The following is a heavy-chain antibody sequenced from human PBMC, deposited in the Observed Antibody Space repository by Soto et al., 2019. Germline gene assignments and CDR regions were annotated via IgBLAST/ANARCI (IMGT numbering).Heavy chain of an antibody. CDR1: GFTFSSYA. CDR2: ISSSSSYI. D-gene: IGHD3-9*01. CDR3: ATNYDILTGYYFPFDY. Sequence: PGGSLRLSCAASGFTFSSYAMNWVRQAPGKGLEWVSSISSSSSYIYYADSVKGRFTISRDNAKNSLYLQMNSLRAEDTAVYYCATNYDILTGYYFPFDYWGQGTLVPVSS. V-gene: IGHV3-21*01. J-gene: IGHJ4*02.